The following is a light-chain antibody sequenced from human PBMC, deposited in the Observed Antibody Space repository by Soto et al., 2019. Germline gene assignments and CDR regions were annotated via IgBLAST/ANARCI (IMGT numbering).Light chain of an antibody. CDR2: DAS. V-gene: IGKV1-5*01. CDR3: QQYDTYPWT. CDR1: QSIVRW. J-gene: IGKJ1*01. Sequence: DIQMTQSPSTLSASVEDRVTITCRASQSIVRWLAWYQQNPGKAPNLLIYDASTLKSGVPSRFSGSGSGTEFTLTISSLQPDDFATYYCQQYDTYPWTFGQGTKVEIK.